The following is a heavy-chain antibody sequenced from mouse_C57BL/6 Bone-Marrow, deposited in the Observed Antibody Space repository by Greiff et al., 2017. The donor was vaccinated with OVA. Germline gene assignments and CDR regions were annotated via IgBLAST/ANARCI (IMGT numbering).Heavy chain of an antibody. Sequence: QVQLKQSGPGLVQPSPSLSITCTVSGFSLTSYGVHWVRQSPGKGLEWLGVIWSGGSTDYNAAFISRLTISKDNTKGQVFFKMNSLQADDTAVYYCGSRGGGYAMDDWGQGTSVTVSS. CDR2: IWSGGST. CDR3: GSRGGGYAMDD. J-gene: IGHJ4*01. CDR1: GFSLTSYG. V-gene: IGHV2-2*01.